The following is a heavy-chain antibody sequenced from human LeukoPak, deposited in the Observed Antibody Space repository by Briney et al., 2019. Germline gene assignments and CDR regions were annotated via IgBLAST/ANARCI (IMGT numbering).Heavy chain of an antibody. CDR1: GGSISSSSYY. D-gene: IGHD1-1*01. Sequence: SETLSLTCTVSGGSISSSSYYWGWIRQPPGKGLEWIGSIYYSGSTYYNPSLKSRVTISVDTSKNQFSLKLSSVTAADTAVYYCARDPSHDGYYYYYMDVWGKGTTVTVSS. CDR2: IYYSGST. J-gene: IGHJ6*03. CDR3: ARDPSHDGYYYYYMDV. V-gene: IGHV4-39*07.